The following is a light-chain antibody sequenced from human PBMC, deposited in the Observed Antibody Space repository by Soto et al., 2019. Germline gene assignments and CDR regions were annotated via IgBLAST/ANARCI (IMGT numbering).Light chain of an antibody. Sequence: QSVLTQPASVSGSPGQSITISCTGSSSDIGDYKYVSWYKHHPGKAPKLMIYDVSNRPSGVSNRFSGSKSGNTASLTISGLQAEDEADYYCSSNTSTNFVIFGGGTKLTVL. CDR1: SSDIGDYKY. CDR3: SSNTSTNFVI. J-gene: IGLJ2*01. V-gene: IGLV2-14*03. CDR2: DVS.